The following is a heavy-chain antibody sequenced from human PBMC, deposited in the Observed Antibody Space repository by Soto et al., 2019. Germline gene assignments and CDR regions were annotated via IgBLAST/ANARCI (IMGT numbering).Heavy chain of an antibody. J-gene: IGHJ4*02. CDR1: GYTFTGYY. D-gene: IGHD4-4*01. CDR2: INPNSGGT. Sequence: ASVKVSCKASGYTFTGYYMHWVRQAPGQGLEWMGWINPNSGGTNYAQKFQGRVTMTRDTSISTAYMELSRLRSDDTAVYYCARAKSYSNLFDYWGQGTLVTVSS. CDR3: ARAKSYSNLFDY. V-gene: IGHV1-2*02.